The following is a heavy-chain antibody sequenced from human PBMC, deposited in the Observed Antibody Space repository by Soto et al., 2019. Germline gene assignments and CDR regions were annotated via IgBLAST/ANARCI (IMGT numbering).Heavy chain of an antibody. CDR3: ARSYYDSSGYYYFRYFDY. CDR1: GGTFSSYA. Sequence: SVKVSCKASGGTFSSYAISWVRQAPGQGLEWMGGIIPIFGTANYAQKFQGRVTITADESTSTAYMELSSLRSEDTAVYYCARSYYDSSGYYYFRYFDYWGQGTLVTVSS. CDR2: IIPIFGTA. D-gene: IGHD3-22*01. V-gene: IGHV1-69*13. J-gene: IGHJ4*02.